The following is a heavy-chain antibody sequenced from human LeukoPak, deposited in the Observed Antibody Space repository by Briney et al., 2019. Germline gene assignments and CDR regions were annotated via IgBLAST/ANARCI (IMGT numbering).Heavy chain of an antibody. CDR2: ISASGGST. D-gene: IGHD1-14*01. J-gene: IGHJ3*02. CDR3: ARDPGDNLYDAVDI. Sequence: PGGSLRLSCAASGFTFSSYAMSWVRQAPGKGLEWVPSISASGGSTYYADSVKGRFTISRDNSKNTLYLQMNSLRAEDTAVYYCARDPGDNLYDAVDIWGQGTMVTVSS. CDR1: GFTFSSYA. V-gene: IGHV3-23*01.